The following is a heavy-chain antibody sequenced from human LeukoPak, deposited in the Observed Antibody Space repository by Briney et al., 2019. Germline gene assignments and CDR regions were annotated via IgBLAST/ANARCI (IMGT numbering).Heavy chain of an antibody. CDR1: GFTFSSYW. J-gene: IGHJ6*02. Sequence: GGSLRLSCAASGFTFSSYWMSWVRQAPGKGLEWVANIKQDGSEKYYVDSVKGRFTISRDNAKNSLYQQMNSLRAEDTAVYYCARERTGTPLYYYYYGMDVWGQGTTVTVSS. CDR2: IKQDGSEK. D-gene: IGHD1-1*01. V-gene: IGHV3-7*01. CDR3: ARERTGTPLYYYYYGMDV.